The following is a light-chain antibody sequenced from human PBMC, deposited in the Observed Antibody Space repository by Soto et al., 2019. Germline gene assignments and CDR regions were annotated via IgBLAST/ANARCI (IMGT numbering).Light chain of an antibody. CDR2: GNS. J-gene: IGLJ1*01. CDR1: SSNIGAGYD. Sequence: QSVLTQPPSVSGAPGQRVTISCTGSSSNIGAGYDVHWYQQLPGTAPKLLIYGNSNRPSGVPDRFSGSKSGTSASLAITGLQAEDEAYYYCQSYDSSLSGSGVFGTGTKVTVL. CDR3: QSYDSSLSGSGV. V-gene: IGLV1-40*01.